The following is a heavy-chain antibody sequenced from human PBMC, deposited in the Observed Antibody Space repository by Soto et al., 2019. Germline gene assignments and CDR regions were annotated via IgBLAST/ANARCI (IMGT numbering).Heavy chain of an antibody. D-gene: IGHD6-25*01. CDR1: DGSFRGYY. CDR3: ARGGKSHSQAAHYPGAPHSEY. Sequence: SETLCLTCAVYDGSFRGYYWSWIRKPPGKGLEWIGEINHSGSTNYNPSLKSRVTISVDTSKNQFSLKLSSVTAADTAVYYCARGGKSHSQAAHYPGAPHSEYWGKGTLVTVSS. V-gene: IGHV4-34*01. J-gene: IGHJ4*02. CDR2: INHSGST.